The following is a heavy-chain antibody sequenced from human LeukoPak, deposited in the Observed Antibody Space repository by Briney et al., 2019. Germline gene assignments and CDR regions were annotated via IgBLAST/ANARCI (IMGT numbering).Heavy chain of an antibody. CDR2: ISSSSSYI. Sequence: GSLRLSCAASGFTFISYSMNWVRQAPGKGLEWVSSISSSSSYIYYADSVKGRFTISRDNAKNSLYLQMNSLRAEDTAVYYCARKTLTTVTTGGYDYWGQGTLVTVSS. V-gene: IGHV3-21*01. CDR3: ARKTLTTVTTGGYDY. D-gene: IGHD4-17*01. CDR1: GFTFISYS. J-gene: IGHJ4*02.